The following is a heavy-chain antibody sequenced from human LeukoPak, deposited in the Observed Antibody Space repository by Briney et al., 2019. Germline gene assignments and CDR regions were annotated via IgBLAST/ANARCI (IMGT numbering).Heavy chain of an antibody. Sequence: QPGGSLRLSCAASGFTFSSYAMSWVRQAPGKGLEWVSGISDSGDSTQYADSVKGRFTMSRDNSRNTLYLQMNSLRAEDTAVYYCARCIAGSLIVVLLWGQGTLATVSS. D-gene: IGHD3-22*01. CDR1: GFTFSSYA. CDR3: ARCIAGSLIVVLL. V-gene: IGHV3-23*01. CDR2: ISDSGDST. J-gene: IGHJ4*02.